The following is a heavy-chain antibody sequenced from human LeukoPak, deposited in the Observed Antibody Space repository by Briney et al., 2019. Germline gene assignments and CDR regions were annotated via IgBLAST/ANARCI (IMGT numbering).Heavy chain of an antibody. D-gene: IGHD4-17*01. J-gene: IGHJ5*02. CDR3: ARTYGDYVWFDP. CDR2: IDPSGGST. V-gene: IGHV1-46*01. Sequence: ASVKVSCKASGYTFTTYYIHWVRQAPGQGLEWMGIIDPSGGSTTYAQKFQGRVTMTRDTSTSAVYMELSSLRSDDTAVYYCARTYGDYVWFDPWGQGTLVTVSS. CDR1: GYTFTTYY.